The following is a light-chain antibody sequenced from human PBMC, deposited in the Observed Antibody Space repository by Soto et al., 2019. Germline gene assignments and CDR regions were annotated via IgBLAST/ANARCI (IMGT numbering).Light chain of an antibody. Sequence: DIPLTQSPSFLSESEGDRVTISCGASQDIHVFLAWYQHKPGKAPRLLIDSASTLQSGVPSRFSGSRSGTEFTLTISSLQPEDIATYYCQKFNNYPLTFGPGTKVDIK. CDR3: QKFNNYPLT. J-gene: IGKJ3*01. CDR1: QDIHVF. CDR2: SAS. V-gene: IGKV1-9*01.